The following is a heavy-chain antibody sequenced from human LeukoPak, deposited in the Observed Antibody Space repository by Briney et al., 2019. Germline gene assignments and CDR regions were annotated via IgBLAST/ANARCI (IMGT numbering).Heavy chain of an antibody. D-gene: IGHD1-14*01. J-gene: IGHJ4*02. Sequence: ASVKVSCKASGYTFTSYHINWVRQATGQGLEWVGWMYPNNSDIGYAQKFQGRVTMTRNTSIGTAYMELSSLRSEDTAIYYCVRVPPGTTIYAYWGQGTLVTVSS. CDR2: MYPNNSDI. CDR1: GYTFTSYH. CDR3: VRVPPGTTIYAY. V-gene: IGHV1-8*01.